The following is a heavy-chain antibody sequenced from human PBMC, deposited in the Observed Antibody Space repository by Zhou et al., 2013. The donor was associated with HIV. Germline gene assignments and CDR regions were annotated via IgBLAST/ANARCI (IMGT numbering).Heavy chain of an antibody. D-gene: IGHD1-26*01. Sequence: QVQLVQSGAEVKKPGSSVKVSCKASGGTFSSYAISWVRQAPGQGLEWMGRIIPILGIANYAQKFQGRVTITADKSTSTAYMELSSLRSEDTAVYYCARGGWELGNWFDPWGQGTLVTVSS. CDR3: ARGGWELGNWFDP. V-gene: IGHV1-69*04. J-gene: IGHJ5*02. CDR1: GGTFSSYA. CDR2: IIPILGIA.